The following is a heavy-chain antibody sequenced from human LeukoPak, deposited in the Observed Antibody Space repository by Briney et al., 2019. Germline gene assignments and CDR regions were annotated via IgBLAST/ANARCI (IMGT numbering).Heavy chain of an antibody. CDR2: INHSGST. D-gene: IGHD6-13*01. CDR3: ARVSSSSWRFLDY. CDR1: GGSFSGYY. Sequence: PSETLSLTCAVYGGSFSGYYWSWIRQPPGKGLEWIGEINHSGSTNYNPSLESRVTISVDTSKNQFSLKLSSVTAADTAVYYCARVSSSSWRFLDYWGQGTLVTVSS. V-gene: IGHV4-34*01. J-gene: IGHJ4*02.